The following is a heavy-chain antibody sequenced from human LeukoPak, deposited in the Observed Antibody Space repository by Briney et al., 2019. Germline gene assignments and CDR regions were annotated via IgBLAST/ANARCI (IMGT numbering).Heavy chain of an antibody. J-gene: IGHJ6*03. V-gene: IGHV4-59*01. CDR3: ARVIITIFGVVNYYYYMDA. CDR2: IYYGGST. Sequence: PSETLSLTCTVSGGSISRYYWSWIRQPPGKGLEWIGYIYYGGSTNYNPSLKSRVTISVDTSKNQFSLKLSSVTAADTAVYYCARVIITIFGVVNYYYYMDAWGKGTTVTVSS. D-gene: IGHD3-3*01. CDR1: GGSISRYY.